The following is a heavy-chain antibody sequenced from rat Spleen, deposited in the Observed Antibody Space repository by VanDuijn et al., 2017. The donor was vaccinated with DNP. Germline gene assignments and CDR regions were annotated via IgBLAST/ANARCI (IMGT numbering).Heavy chain of an antibody. CDR2: IRYDGGNA. CDR3: ATSSYDGYDYGFAY. D-gene: IGHD1-7*01. Sequence: EVQLVESGGGLVQPGRSLKLSCAASGFTFSDYYMAWVRQAPTKGLEWVAYIRYDGGNAYYRDSVKGRFTISRDHARSTLYLQMDSLRSEDTATFYCATSSYDGYDYGFAYWGQGTLVTVSS. J-gene: IGHJ3*01. V-gene: IGHV5-20*01. CDR1: GFTFSDYY.